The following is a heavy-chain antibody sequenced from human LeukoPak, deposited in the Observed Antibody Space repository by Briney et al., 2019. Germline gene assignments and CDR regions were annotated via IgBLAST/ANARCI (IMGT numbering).Heavy chain of an antibody. CDR2: VHNSGST. V-gene: IGHV4-59*12. CDR3: ARGYDSSGYYLAMGYYGMDV. CDR1: GGSFSNYF. D-gene: IGHD3-22*01. J-gene: IGHJ6*02. Sequence: SETLSLTCTVSGGSFSNYFRGWIRQPPGRGLEWIGYVHNSGSTTYNPSLKSRGTIVLDTSRNQFSLKLSSVTAADSAVYYCARGYDSSGYYLAMGYYGMDVWGQGTTVTVSS.